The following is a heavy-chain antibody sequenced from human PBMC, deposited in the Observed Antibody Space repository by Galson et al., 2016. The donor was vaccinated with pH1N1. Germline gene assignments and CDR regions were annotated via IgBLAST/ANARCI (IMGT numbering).Heavy chain of an antibody. CDR1: GYTFTDYY. J-gene: IGHJ4*02. D-gene: IGHD1-26*01. Sequence: SVKVSCKASGYTFTDYYIHWVRQAPGKGLEWMGWINPNSDVTKYAQKFQDRVTMTRDTFINTAYMELSGLTSDDTAVYYCARDSKGGIPFHYWGQGTLVTLSS. CDR2: INPNSDVT. CDR3: ARDSKGGIPFHY. V-gene: IGHV1-2*02.